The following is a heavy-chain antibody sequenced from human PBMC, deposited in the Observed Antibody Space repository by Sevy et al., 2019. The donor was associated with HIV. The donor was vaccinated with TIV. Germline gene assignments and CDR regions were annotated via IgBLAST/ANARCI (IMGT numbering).Heavy chain of an antibody. V-gene: IGHV1-18*01. Sequence: ASVKVSSKASGYTFTSYGISWVRQAPGQGLEWMGWISAYNGNTNYAQKRQGRVTMTTDTSTSTAYMELRSLRSDDTAVYYCARDLTESYYYYYMDVWGKGTTVTVSS. CDR1: GYTFTSYG. D-gene: IGHD7-27*01. CDR2: ISAYNGNT. CDR3: ARDLTESYYYYYMDV. J-gene: IGHJ6*03.